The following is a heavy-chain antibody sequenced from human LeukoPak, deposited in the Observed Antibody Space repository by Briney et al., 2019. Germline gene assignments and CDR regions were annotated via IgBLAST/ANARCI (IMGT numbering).Heavy chain of an antibody. Sequence: SETLSLTCTVSGGSISSSSYYWGWIRQPPGKGLEWIGSIYYSGSTYYNPSLKSRVTISVDKSKNQFSLKLSSVTAADTAVYYCARDRDDSSGTDAFDIWGQGTMVTVSS. D-gene: IGHD3-22*01. CDR1: GGSISSSSYY. V-gene: IGHV4-39*07. CDR3: ARDRDDSSGTDAFDI. J-gene: IGHJ3*02. CDR2: IYYSGST.